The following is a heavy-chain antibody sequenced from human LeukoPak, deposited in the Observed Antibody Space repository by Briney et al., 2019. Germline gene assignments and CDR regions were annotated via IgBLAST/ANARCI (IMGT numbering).Heavy chain of an antibody. CDR1: GYTFTGYY. J-gene: IGHJ4*02. CDR2: INPSGGLT. V-gene: IGHV1-46*01. CDR3: ARDHSPPATSVGTTYYFDY. D-gene: IGHD1-1*01. Sequence: ASVKVSCKASGYTFTGYYMHWVRQAPGQGLEWMGIINPSGGLTTYAQRFQGRVTMTSDTSTSTIYMELKSLRSEDTAVYYCARDHSPPATSVGTTYYFDYWGQGTLVTVSS.